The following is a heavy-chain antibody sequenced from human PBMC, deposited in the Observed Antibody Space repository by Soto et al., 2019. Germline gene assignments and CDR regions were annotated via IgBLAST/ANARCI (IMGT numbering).Heavy chain of an antibody. CDR3: AKGLYGSDWFDP. J-gene: IGHJ5*02. CDR2: ISYDGSNK. Sequence: QVQLVESGGGVVQPGRSLRLSCAASGFTFSSYAMHWVRQAPGKGLEWVAVISYDGSNKYYADSVKGRFTISRDNSKNTLYLQMNRLRAEDTAVYYCAKGLYGSDWFDPWGQGTLVTVSS. D-gene: IGHD3-10*01. V-gene: IGHV3-30-3*01. CDR1: GFTFSSYA.